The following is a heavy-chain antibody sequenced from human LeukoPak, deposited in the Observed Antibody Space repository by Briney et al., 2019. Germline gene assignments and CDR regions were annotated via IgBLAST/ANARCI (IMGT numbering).Heavy chain of an antibody. D-gene: IGHD4-23*01. J-gene: IGHJ3*02. CDR1: GCTFSSYW. CDR2: IKQDGSEK. V-gene: IGHV3-7*01. Sequence: GGSLRLSCAASGCTFSSYWMSWVRQAPGKGLEWVANIKQDGSEKYYVDSVKGRFTISRDNAKNSLYLQMNSLRAEDTAVYYCARHYGGAFDIWGQGTMVTVSS. CDR3: ARHYGGAFDI.